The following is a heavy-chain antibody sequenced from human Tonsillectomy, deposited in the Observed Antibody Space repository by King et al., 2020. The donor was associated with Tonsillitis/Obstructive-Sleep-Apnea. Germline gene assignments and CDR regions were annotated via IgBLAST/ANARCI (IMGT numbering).Heavy chain of an antibody. D-gene: IGHD3-3*01. V-gene: IGHV4-59*01. CDR1: GDSMSDYY. Sequence: VQLQESGPALVKPSETLSLTCTVSGDSMSDYYWSWIRQPPGKGPEWFGSIYYSGSTTYNPSLMSRFTISVDRPRDHFSLRLTSVTAADTAVYYCARLSTWSGYFWFDPWGQGILVTVSS. CDR2: IYYSGST. J-gene: IGHJ5*02. CDR3: ARLSTWSGYFWFDP.